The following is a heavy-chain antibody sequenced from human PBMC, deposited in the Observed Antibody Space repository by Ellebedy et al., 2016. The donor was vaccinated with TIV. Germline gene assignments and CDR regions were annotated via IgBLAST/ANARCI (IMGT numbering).Heavy chain of an antibody. CDR2: IDWDDDK. D-gene: IGHD3-9*01. V-gene: IGHV2-70*04. CDR3: AWAPGSYFDSSHGIDV. Sequence: SGPTLVQPTQTLTLTCTFSGFSLRPNGMRVSWIRQPPGKALEWLARIDWDDDKYYSTSLTTRLTISKNTSKAQVVLTMTNMGPLDTGTYYCAWAPGSYFDSSHGIDVWGQGTTVTVSS. J-gene: IGHJ6*02. CDR1: GFSLRPNGMR.